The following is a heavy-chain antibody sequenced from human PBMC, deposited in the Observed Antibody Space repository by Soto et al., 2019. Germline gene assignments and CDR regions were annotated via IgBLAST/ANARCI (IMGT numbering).Heavy chain of an antibody. CDR1: GGSISSGGYS. Sequence: SETLYLTCAVSGGSISSGGYSWSWIRQPPGKGLEWIGYIYHSGSTYYNPSLKSRVTISVDRSKNQFSLKLSSVTAADTAVYYCARVPGPWGQGTLVTVSS. J-gene: IGHJ5*02. CDR3: ARVPGP. V-gene: IGHV4-30-2*01. CDR2: IYHSGST.